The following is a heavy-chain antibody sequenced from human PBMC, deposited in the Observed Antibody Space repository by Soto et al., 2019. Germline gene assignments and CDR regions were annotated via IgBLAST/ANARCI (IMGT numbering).Heavy chain of an antibody. CDR1: GFIFDDYA. J-gene: IGHJ3*02. D-gene: IGHD3-10*01. V-gene: IGHV3-9*01. CDR3: VRDTSRMVPGVIDSFDI. CDR2: ISANSGSI. Sequence: GGSLRLSCAASGFIFDDYAMQWVRQAPGKGLEWVSGISANSGSIGYADSVKGRFTIARDNAKNSLYLQMNTLRPEDTALYYCVRDTSRMVPGVIDSFDIWGHGTMVTVSS.